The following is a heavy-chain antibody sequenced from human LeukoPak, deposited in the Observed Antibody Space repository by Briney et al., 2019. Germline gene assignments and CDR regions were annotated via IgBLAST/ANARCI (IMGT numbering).Heavy chain of an antibody. CDR3: ARDTYYDSGFHYYNY. CDR1: GYTFTDYY. Sequence: ASVKVSYTASGYTFTDYYIHWVRQAPGQGLEWMGWIDPKSGGTDYALNFQGRVTMTRETSITTASMELSRLTSDDTAVYYCARDTYYDSGFHYYNYWGQGTLVTVSS. V-gene: IGHV1-2*02. D-gene: IGHD3-22*01. CDR2: IDPKSGGT. J-gene: IGHJ4*02.